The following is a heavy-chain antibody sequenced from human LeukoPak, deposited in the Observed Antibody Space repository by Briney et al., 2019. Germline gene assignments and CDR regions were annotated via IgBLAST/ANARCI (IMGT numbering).Heavy chain of an antibody. CDR2: IFCSGST. Sequence: SETLSLTCTVSGGSISSYYRSWIRQPPGKGLEWIGYIFCSGSTKYNPSLKSRVTISVDTSKSQFSLKLSSVNAADTAVYYCAKSSLYCTSTSCSYYFDYWGQGTLVTVSS. CDR1: GGSISSYY. J-gene: IGHJ4*02. CDR3: AKSSLYCTSTSCSYYFDY. D-gene: IGHD2-2*01. V-gene: IGHV4-59*01.